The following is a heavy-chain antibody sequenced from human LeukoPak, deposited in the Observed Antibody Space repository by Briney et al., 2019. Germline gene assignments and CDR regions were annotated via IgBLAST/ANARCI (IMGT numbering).Heavy chain of an antibody. D-gene: IGHD4-17*01. V-gene: IGHV3-23*01. J-gene: IGHJ4*02. Sequence: TGGSLRLSCAASGFTFSSYAMSWVRQAPGKGLEWVSAISGIGGSTYYAYSVKGRITSSRDKSKNTLYLQMNSLRAEDTAVYYCAKGPSHYGDYYFDYWGQGTLVTVSS. CDR1: GFTFSSYA. CDR3: AKGPSHYGDYYFDY. CDR2: ISGIGGST.